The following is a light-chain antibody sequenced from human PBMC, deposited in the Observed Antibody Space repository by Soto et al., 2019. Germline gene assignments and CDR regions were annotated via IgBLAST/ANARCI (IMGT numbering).Light chain of an antibody. V-gene: IGKV3-11*01. CDR2: DAS. Sequence: EIVLTQSPATLSLSPGEGATLSCRASQSVSSSLAWHQQKPGQAPRLLIYDASNRAPGIPARFSGSGSGTDFTLTISSLEPEDFAVYYCQQRSNWPPSFGPGTKVDIK. CDR3: QQRSNWPPS. J-gene: IGKJ3*01. CDR1: QSVSSS.